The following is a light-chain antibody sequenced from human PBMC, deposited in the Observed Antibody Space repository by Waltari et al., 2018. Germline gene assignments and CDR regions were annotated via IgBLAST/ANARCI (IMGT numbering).Light chain of an antibody. V-gene: IGKV1-39*01. CDR2: SAT. CDR1: QTIRNY. J-gene: IGKJ1*01. CDR3: QQSYSTPWT. Sequence: DIQVTQSPSSLSASVGDSVTITCRASQTIRNYLNWYQHKPGKAPKVLIYSATSLQSGVPSRFSGSGYGTDFTLTISSLQPEDFATYYCQQSYSTPWTFGQGTKVDIK.